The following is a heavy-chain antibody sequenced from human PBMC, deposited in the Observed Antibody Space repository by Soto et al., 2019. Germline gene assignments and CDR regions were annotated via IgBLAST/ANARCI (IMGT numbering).Heavy chain of an antibody. V-gene: IGHV4-34*01. J-gene: IGHJ4*02. D-gene: IGHD3-10*01. CDR1: GGSFSGYY. Sequence: SETLSLTCAVYGGSFSGYYCSWIRQPPGKGLEWIGEINHSGSTNYNPSLKSRVTISVDTSKNQFSLKLSSVTAADTAVYYCARATYYYGSGSYRYFDYWGQGTLVTVSS. CDR2: INHSGST. CDR3: ARATYYYGSGSYRYFDY.